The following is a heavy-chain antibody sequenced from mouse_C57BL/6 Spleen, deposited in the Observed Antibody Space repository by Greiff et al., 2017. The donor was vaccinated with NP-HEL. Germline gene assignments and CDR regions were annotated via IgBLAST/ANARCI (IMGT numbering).Heavy chain of an antibody. V-gene: IGHV1-80*01. D-gene: IGHD2-12*01. CDR1: GYAFSSYW. CDR3: ARTLYDAWFAY. Sequence: VQLQQSGAELVKPGASVKISCKASGYAFSSYWLNWVKQRPGKGLEWIGQIYPGDGDTNYNGKFKGKATLTADKSSSTAYMQLSSLTSEDSAVYFCARTLYDAWFAYWGQGTLVTVSA. J-gene: IGHJ3*01. CDR2: IYPGDGDT.